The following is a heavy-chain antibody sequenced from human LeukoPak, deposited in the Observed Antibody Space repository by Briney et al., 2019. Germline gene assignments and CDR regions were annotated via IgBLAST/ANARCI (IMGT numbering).Heavy chain of an antibody. J-gene: IGHJ4*02. V-gene: IGHV3-23*01. CDR1: GFTFSTFA. CDR2: IFPSGGEI. D-gene: IGHD3-10*01. CDR3: ASSWFGETPPFDY. Sequence: GGSLRLSCAASGFTFSTFAMIWVRQPPGKGLEWVSRIFPSGGEIHYADSVRGRFTISRDNSKSTLSLQMNSLRAEDTAVYYCASSWFGETPPFDYWGQGTLVTVSS.